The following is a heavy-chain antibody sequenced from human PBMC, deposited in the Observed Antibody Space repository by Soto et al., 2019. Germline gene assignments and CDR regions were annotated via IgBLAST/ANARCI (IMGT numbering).Heavy chain of an antibody. CDR3: XXXXXXXXXXFLX. CDR2: IYLNGATNFGST. J-gene: IGHJ1*01. Sequence: QVQLQEXGPGLVKPSGTLSLACXVSGTSVSXXXXXXXXXXXXXXXXXXIXEIYLNGATNFGSTNYNPSLKSRVTVSIDESKXXFXLSXXXVXXAXXXXXXXXXXXXXXXXXFLXWGQGTLVTVSS. CDR1: GTSVSXXXX. V-gene: IGHV4-4*02.